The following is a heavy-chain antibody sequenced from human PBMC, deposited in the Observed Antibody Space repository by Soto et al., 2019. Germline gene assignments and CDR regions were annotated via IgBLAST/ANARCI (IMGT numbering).Heavy chain of an antibody. CDR3: AKEVDYWSGGGGYLSLPAFQH. V-gene: IGHV3-23*01. D-gene: IGHD2-15*01. Sequence: EVQLLESGGGLVQPGGSLRLSCAASGFTFSSYAMSWVRQAPGKGLEWVSAISGSGGSTYYADSVKGRFTISRDNSKNTLYLQGNRLRAEDTAVYYCAKEVDYWSGGGGYLSLPAFQHWGQGTLVIVSS. CDR2: ISGSGGST. J-gene: IGHJ1*01. CDR1: GFTFSSYA.